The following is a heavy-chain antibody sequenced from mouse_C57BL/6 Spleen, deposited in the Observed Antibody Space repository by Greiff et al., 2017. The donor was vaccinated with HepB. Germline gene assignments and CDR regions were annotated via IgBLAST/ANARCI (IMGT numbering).Heavy chain of an antibody. V-gene: IGHV5-4*01. CDR2: ISDGGSYT. D-gene: IGHD1-1*01. CDR1: GFTFSSYA. J-gene: IGHJ1*03. CDR3: ARDPLITTVVAHWYFDV. Sequence: VQLQESGGGLVKPGGSLKLSCAASGFTFSSYAMSWVRQTPEKRLEWVATISDGGSYTYYPDNVKGRFTISRDNAKNNLYLQMSHLKSEDTAMYYCARDPLITTVVAHWYFDVWGTGTTVTVSS.